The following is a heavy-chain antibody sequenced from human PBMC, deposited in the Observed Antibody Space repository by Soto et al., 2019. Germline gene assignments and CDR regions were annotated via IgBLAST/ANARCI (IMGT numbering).Heavy chain of an antibody. V-gene: IGHV4-59*01. D-gene: IGHD3-22*01. CDR3: ARGYYDSSGQSNTFDI. J-gene: IGHJ3*02. CDR1: GASISSSY. CDR2: VFYSGST. Sequence: SETLSLTCTVSGASISSSYWSWIRQSPGKGLEWIGYVFYSGSTNYDPSLKSRVTISVDTSKNQFSLKLKSVTAADTAVYYCARGYYDSSGQSNTFDIWGQGTMVTVSS.